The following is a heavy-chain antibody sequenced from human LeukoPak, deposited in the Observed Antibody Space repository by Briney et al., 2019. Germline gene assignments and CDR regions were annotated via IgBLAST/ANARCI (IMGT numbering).Heavy chain of an antibody. J-gene: IGHJ4*02. V-gene: IGHV4-4*07. CDR1: GGSISSYY. CDR3: ARYQSYSSSFDY. Sequence: NASETLSLTCSVSGGSISSYYWSWIRQPAGKGLEWIGRIYTSGSTNYNPSLKSRVTMSVDTSKNQFSLKLSSVTAADTAVYYCARYQSYSSSFDYWGQGTLVTVSS. D-gene: IGHD6-13*01. CDR2: IYTSGST.